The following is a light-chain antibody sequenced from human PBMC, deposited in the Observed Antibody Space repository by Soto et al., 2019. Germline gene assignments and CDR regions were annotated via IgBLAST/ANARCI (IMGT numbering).Light chain of an antibody. CDR3: KSYAGSNTYV. V-gene: IGLV2-8*01. CDR1: KNDIGVYDF. CDR2: EVV. Sequence: QSALTQPPSASGSPGQSVTISCTGTKNDIGVYDFVSWYQHHPGKAPRLIIYEVVQRPSGVPDRFSGSKSGNTASLTVSGLQAADEGDYFCKSYAGSNTYVFGNGTKLTVL. J-gene: IGLJ1*01.